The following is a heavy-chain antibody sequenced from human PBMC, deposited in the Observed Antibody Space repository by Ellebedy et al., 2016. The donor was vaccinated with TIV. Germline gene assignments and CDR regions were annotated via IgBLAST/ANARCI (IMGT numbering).Heavy chain of an antibody. D-gene: IGHD3-10*01. CDR2: IKQDGSKK. V-gene: IGHV3-7*01. CDR3: ASIRTENDY. J-gene: IGHJ4*02. CDR1: GFTFSNYW. Sequence: GESLKISCVASGFTFSNYWMHWVRQAPGKGLEWVANIKQDGSKKYHVDSVKGRFTISRDNARNSLYLQMNSLRAEDTAVYYCASIRTENDYWGQGTLVTVSS.